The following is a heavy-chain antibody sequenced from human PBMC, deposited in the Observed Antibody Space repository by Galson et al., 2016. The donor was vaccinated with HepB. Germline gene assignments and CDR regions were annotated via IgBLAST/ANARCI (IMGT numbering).Heavy chain of an antibody. Sequence: ETLSLTCTVSGDSISNGYYYWSWIRQPPGKGPEWIGYIYYTGNTIYNPSLKSRITISVDTSKNQFSLNVTSVTAADTAMYYCARSRFTAAVGIGQGGRPNRWFDPWGQGTLVTVSS. D-gene: IGHD3-16*01. CDR1: GDSISNGYYY. V-gene: IGHV4-61*01. CDR2: IYYTGNT. J-gene: IGHJ5*02. CDR3: ARSRFTAAVGIGQGGRPNRWFDP.